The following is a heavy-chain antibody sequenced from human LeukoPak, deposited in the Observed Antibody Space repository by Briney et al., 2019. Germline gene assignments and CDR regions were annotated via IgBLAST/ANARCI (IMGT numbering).Heavy chain of an antibody. J-gene: IGHJ3*02. V-gene: IGHV4-30-2*01. D-gene: IGHD6-6*01. Sequence: SETLSLTCTVSGGSISSGGYYWSWIRQPPGKGLEWIGYIYHSGSTYYNPSLKSRVTISVDRSKNQFSLKLSSVTAADTAVYYCARCLAAAPPHDAFDIWGQGTMVTVSS. CDR1: GGSISSGGYY. CDR2: IYHSGST. CDR3: ARCLAAAPPHDAFDI.